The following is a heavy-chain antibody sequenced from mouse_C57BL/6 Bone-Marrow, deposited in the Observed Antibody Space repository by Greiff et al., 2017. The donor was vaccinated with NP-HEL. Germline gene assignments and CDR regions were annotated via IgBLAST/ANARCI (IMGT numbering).Heavy chain of an antibody. CDR3: ARGDYYGRADY. D-gene: IGHD1-1*01. V-gene: IGHV14-3*01. CDR1: GFNIKNTY. CDR2: IDPANGNT. Sequence: EVQLQQSVAELVRPGASVKLSCTASGFNIKNTYMPWVKQRPEQGLEWIGRIDPANGNTKYAPKFQGKATITADTSSNTAYLQLSSLTSEDTAIYYCARGDYYGRADYWGQGTTLTVSS. J-gene: IGHJ2*01.